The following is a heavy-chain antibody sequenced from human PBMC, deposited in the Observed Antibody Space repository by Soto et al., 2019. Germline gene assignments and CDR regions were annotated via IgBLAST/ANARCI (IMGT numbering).Heavy chain of an antibody. CDR3: AREKGGNIWYFDL. CDR2: IIPILGIA. V-gene: IGHV1-69*08. D-gene: IGHD2-15*01. Sequence: QVQLVQSGAEVKKPGSSVKVSCKASGGTFSSYTISWVRQAPGQGLEWMGRIIPILGIANYAQKFQGRVTITADKSMSTAYMELSSLRSEDTAVYYCAREKGGNIWYFDLWGRGTLVTVSS. CDR1: GGTFSSYT. J-gene: IGHJ2*01.